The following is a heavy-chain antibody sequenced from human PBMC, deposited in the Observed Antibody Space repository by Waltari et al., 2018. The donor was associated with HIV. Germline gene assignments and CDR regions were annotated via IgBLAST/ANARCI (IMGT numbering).Heavy chain of an antibody. CDR3: ARRSGEYWYFDL. Sequence: QVQLQESGPGLVKPSETLSLTCTVSGYSISSGYYWGWIRQPPGKGLEWIGSMYHSGITYYNPALKSRVTMSVDTSKNQFSLKLSSVTAADTAVYYCARRSGEYWYFDLWGRGTLVTVSS. V-gene: IGHV4-38-2*02. CDR1: GYSISSGYY. D-gene: IGHD7-27*01. J-gene: IGHJ2*01. CDR2: MYHSGIT.